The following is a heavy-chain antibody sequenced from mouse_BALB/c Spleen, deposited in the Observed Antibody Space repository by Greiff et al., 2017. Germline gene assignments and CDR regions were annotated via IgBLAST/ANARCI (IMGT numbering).Heavy chain of an antibody. Sequence: EVKVEESGGGLVQPGGSLKLSCAASGFDFSRYWMSWVRQAPGKGLEWIGEINPDSSTINYTPSLKDKFIISRDNAKNTLYLQMSKVRSEDTALYYCARIYDGYYVGFAYWGQGTLVTVSA. V-gene: IGHV4-1*02. D-gene: IGHD2-3*01. CDR1: GFDFSRYW. CDR2: INPDSSTI. J-gene: IGHJ3*01. CDR3: ARIYDGYYVGFAY.